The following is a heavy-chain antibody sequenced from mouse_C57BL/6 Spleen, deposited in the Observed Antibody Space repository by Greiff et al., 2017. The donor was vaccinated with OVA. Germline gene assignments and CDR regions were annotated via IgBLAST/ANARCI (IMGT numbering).Heavy chain of an antibody. J-gene: IGHJ4*01. CDR1: GFNIKDYY. CDR3: ARGPSITTVVARYAMDY. D-gene: IGHD1-1*01. Sequence: EVQLQQSGAELVKPGASVKLSCTASGFNIKDYYMHLVKPRTEQGLEWIGRIDPEDGETKYAPQFPGKATIPAATSSTTAYLQLSSRTSEDTAVYYCARGPSITTVVARYAMDYWGQGTSVTVSS. CDR2: IDPEDGET. V-gene: IGHV14-2*01.